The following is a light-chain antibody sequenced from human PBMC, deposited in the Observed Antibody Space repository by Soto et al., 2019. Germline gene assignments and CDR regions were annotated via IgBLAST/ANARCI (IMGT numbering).Light chain of an antibody. CDR3: QQYNNPPWT. CDR1: QTVSSNY. Sequence: EIVLTQSPGTLSLSPGERAALSCRASQTVSSNYLAWYQQKPCQAPRLLIYAASSRATGIPDGFSGSGSGTDFPLTISRLEPADFAVYYCQQYNNPPWTFGRGTKVEI. V-gene: IGKV3-20*01. J-gene: IGKJ1*01. CDR2: AAS.